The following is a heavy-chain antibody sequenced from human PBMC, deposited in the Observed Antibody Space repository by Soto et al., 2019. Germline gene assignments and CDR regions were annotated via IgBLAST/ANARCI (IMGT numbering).Heavy chain of an antibody. J-gene: IGHJ5*02. V-gene: IGHV3-21*01. D-gene: IGHD5-18*01. Sequence: GSLRLSCAASGXTFSRYRMNWVRQAPGKGLEWVSSISGGSSDIYYADSVKGRSTISRDNAKNSLYLQMNSMRAEDTAVYYCARDLSGACPVGYCDPWGQGTLGPVSS. CDR1: GXTFSRYR. CDR3: ARDLSGACPVGYCDP. CDR2: ISGGSSDI.